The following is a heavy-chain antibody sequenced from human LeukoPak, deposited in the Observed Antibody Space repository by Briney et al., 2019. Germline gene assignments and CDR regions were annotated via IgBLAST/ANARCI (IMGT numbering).Heavy chain of an antibody. Sequence: GGSLRLSCAASGFTFSSYEMNWVRQAPGKGLEWVSYISSSGSTIYYADSVKGRFTIPRDNAKNSLYLQMNSLRAEDTAVYYCARDYGDDYYYGMDVWGQGTTVTVSS. CDR3: ARDYGDDYYYGMDV. D-gene: IGHD4-17*01. CDR1: GFTFSSYE. J-gene: IGHJ6*02. CDR2: ISSSGSTI. V-gene: IGHV3-48*03.